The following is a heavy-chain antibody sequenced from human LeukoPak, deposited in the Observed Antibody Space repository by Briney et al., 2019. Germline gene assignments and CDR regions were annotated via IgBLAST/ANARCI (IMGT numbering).Heavy chain of an antibody. CDR2: ISYDGSNK. V-gene: IGHV3-30*04. J-gene: IGHJ4*02. D-gene: IGHD4-17*01. Sequence: KPGRSLRLSCAASGFTFSSYAMHWVRQAPGKGLEWVAVISYDGSNKYYADSVKGRFTISRDNSKNTLYLQMNSLRAEDTAVYYCTTTTVTTCGNGGQGTLVTVSS. CDR3: TTTTVTTCGN. CDR1: GFTFSSYA.